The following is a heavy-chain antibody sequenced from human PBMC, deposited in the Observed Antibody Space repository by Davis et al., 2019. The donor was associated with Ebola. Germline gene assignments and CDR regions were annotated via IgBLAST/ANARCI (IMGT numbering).Heavy chain of an antibody. CDR2: INPSGGST. CDR3: AREIAAAAKPHYGMDV. V-gene: IGHV1-46*03. D-gene: IGHD6-13*01. Sequence: ASVKVSCKASGYTFTSYAMNWVRQAPGQGLEWMGIINPSGGSTSYAQKFQGRVTMTRDTSTSTVYMELSSLRSEDTAVYYCAREIAAAAKPHYGMDVWGQGTTVTVSS. J-gene: IGHJ6*02. CDR1: GYTFTSYA.